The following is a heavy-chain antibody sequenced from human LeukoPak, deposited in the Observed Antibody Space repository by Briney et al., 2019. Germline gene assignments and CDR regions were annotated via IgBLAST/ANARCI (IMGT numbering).Heavy chain of an antibody. V-gene: IGHV3-23*01. CDR3: AKEYSSGWYYFDY. J-gene: IGHJ4*02. D-gene: IGHD6-19*01. CDR1: GFTFSNYA. CDR2: ISGSGGCT. Sequence: PGGSLRLSCAASGFTFSNYAMSWVRQAPGKGLEWVSAISGSGGCTYYADSVKGRFTISRDNSKITLYLQMNSLRAEDTAVYYCAKEYSSGWYYFDYWGQGTLVTVSS.